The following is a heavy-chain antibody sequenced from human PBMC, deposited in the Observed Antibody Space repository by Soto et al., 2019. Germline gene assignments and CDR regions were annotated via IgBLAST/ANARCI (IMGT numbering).Heavy chain of an antibody. CDR1: GCTFTIYG. Sequence: QVQLVQSGAEVKKPGASMKVSCKASGCTFTIYGISWVRQAPGQGLEWMGWISPYNGNTNYAQKLQGRVTMTTDTSTNTSTNTAYMELRSLRSDDTAVYFCARGRRNGYNYLDYWGQGTLVTVSS. CDR2: ISPYNGNT. CDR3: ARGRRNGYNYLDY. D-gene: IGHD5-12*01. V-gene: IGHV1-18*01. J-gene: IGHJ4*02.